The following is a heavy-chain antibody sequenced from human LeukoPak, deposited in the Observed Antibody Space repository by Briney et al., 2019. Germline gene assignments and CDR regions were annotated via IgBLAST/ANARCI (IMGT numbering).Heavy chain of an antibody. CDR3: ARSMPFYYDSSGGFDY. V-gene: IGHV3-21*01. CDR2: ISSSSSYI. Sequence: SGGSLRLSCAASGFTFSSYSMNWVRQAPGKGLEWVSSISSSSSYIYYADSVKGRFTISRDNAKNSLYLQMNSLRAEDTAVYYCARSMPFYYDSSGGFDYWGQGTLVTVSS. D-gene: IGHD3-22*01. CDR1: GFTFSSYS. J-gene: IGHJ4*02.